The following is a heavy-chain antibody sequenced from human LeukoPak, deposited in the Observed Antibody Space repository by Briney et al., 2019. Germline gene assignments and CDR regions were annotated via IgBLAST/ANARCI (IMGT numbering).Heavy chain of an antibody. J-gene: IGHJ4*02. V-gene: IGHV4-34*01. CDR2: INHSGST. CDR1: GGSFSGYY. D-gene: IGHD2-2*01. CDR3: ARGKRCSSTSCYFDY. Sequence: SETLSLTCAVYGGSFSGYYWSWIRQPPGKGLEWIGEINHSGSTNYNPSLKSRVTISVDTSKNQFSLKLSSVTAADTAVYYRARGKRCSSTSCYFDYWGQGTLVTVSS.